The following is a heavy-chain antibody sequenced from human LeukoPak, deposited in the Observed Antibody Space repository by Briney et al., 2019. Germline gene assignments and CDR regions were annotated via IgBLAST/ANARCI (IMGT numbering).Heavy chain of an antibody. D-gene: IGHD6-19*01. CDR1: GYTFSMYT. CDR3: AKRRRGWRLFDS. J-gene: IGHJ4*02. CDR2: NSANGGAI. V-gene: IGHV3-23*01. Sequence: GGSLRLSCAASGYTFSMYTMSWVRQAPGKVLRWVSHNSANGGAIYYADSVRGRFTVSRDYSMSAVYMQMNNLRPDDSTIYYCAKRRRGWRLFDSWGQGILVTVSS.